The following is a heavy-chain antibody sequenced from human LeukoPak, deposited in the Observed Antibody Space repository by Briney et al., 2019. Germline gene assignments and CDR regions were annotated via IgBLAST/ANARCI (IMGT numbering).Heavy chain of an antibody. CDR2: IKQDGSEK. CDR1: GFTFSSYW. Sequence: TGGSLRLSCAASGFTFSSYWMSWVRQAPGKGLEWVANIKQDGSEKYYVDSVKGGFTISRDNPKNSLYLQMNSLRAEDTAVYYCASEDCSSTSCYVDYWGQGTRLSVP. V-gene: IGHV3-7*01. CDR3: ASEDCSSTSCYVDY. D-gene: IGHD2-2*01. J-gene: IGHJ4*02.